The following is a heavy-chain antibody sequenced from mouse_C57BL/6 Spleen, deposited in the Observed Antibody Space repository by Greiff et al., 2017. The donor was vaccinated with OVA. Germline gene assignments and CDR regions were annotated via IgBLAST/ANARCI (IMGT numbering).Heavy chain of an antibody. V-gene: IGHV5-9*01. CDR1: GFTFSSYT. CDR2: ISGGGGNT. Sequence: EVKLVESGGGLVKPGGSLKLSCAASGFTFSSYTMSWVRQTPEQRLEWVATISGGGGNTYYPDSVKGRFTISRDTATNTLYLQMSSLRSEDTALYYCARHGRGTWGYYFDYWGQGTTLTVSS. D-gene: IGHD3-3*01. J-gene: IGHJ2*01. CDR3: ARHGRGTWGYYFDY.